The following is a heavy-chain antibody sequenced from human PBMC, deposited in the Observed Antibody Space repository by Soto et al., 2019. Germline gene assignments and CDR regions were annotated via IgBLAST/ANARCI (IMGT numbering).Heavy chain of an antibody. D-gene: IGHD2-15*01. CDR2: IYYSGST. V-gene: IGHV4-59*01. CDR3: ARGRAADASDI. CDR1: GGSISSYY. J-gene: IGHJ3*02. Sequence: ETLSLTCTVSGGSISSYYWSWIRQPPGKGLEWIGYIYYSGSTNYNPSLKSRVTISVDTSKNQFSLKLSSVTAADTAVYYCARGRAADASDIWGQGTMVTVSS.